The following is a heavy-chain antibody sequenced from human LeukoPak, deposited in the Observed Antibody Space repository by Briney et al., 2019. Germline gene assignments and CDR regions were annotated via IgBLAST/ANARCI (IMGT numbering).Heavy chain of an antibody. CDR1: GFTFSSYW. D-gene: IGHD5-24*01. V-gene: IGHV3-7*01. CDR2: IKQDGSEK. CDR3: ARVGGYNSYYFDY. J-gene: IGHJ4*02. Sequence: GGSLRLSCAASGFTFSSYWMSWVRQAPGKGLEWVANIKQDGSEKYYVDSVKDRFTISRDNAKNSLYLQMNSLRAEDTAVYYCARVGGYNSYYFDYWGQGTLVTVSS.